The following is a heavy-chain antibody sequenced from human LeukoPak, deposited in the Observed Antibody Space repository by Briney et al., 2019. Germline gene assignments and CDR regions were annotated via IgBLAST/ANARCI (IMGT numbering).Heavy chain of an antibody. V-gene: IGHV3-23*01. Sequence: QAGGSLRLSCAASGFTFSSYAMSWVRQAPGKGLEWVSAISGSGGSTYYADSVKGRFTISRDNSKNTLYLQMNSLRAEDTAVYYCAIKGRWEHPMSDYWGQGTLVTVSS. CDR3: AIKGRWEHPMSDY. D-gene: IGHD1-26*01. CDR2: ISGSGGST. J-gene: IGHJ4*02. CDR1: GFTFSSYA.